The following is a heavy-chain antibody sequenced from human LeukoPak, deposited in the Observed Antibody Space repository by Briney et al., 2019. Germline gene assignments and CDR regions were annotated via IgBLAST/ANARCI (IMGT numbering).Heavy chain of an antibody. CDR3: ASQPYDFWSGYYTAHFDY. V-gene: IGHV4-34*01. CDR1: GGSFSGYY. CDR2: INHSGST. Sequence: SETLSLTCAVYGGSFSGYYWSWIRQPPGKGLEWIGEINHSGSTIYNPSLKSRVTISVDTSKNQFSLKLSSVTAADTAVYYCASQPYDFWSGYYTAHFDYWGQGTLVTVSS. J-gene: IGHJ4*02. D-gene: IGHD3-3*01.